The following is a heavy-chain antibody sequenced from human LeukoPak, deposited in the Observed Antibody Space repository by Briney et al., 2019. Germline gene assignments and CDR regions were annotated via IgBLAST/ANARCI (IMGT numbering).Heavy chain of an antibody. J-gene: IGHJ6*02. Sequence: GGSLRLSCAASGFTFSSYAMSWVRQAPGKGLEWVSAISGSGGSTYYADSVKGRFTISRDNSKNTLYLQMNSLRAEDTAVYYCARDIAVPGWLKGGYYYYYGMDVWGQGTTVTVSS. V-gene: IGHV3-23*01. CDR1: GFTFSSYA. CDR3: ARDIAVPGWLKGGYYYYYGMDV. CDR2: ISGSGGST. D-gene: IGHD3-22*01.